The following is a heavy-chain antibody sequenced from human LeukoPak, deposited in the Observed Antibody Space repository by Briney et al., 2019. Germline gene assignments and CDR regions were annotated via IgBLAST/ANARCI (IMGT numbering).Heavy chain of an antibody. CDR2: ISGSGGST. V-gene: IGHV3-23*01. CDR1: GLTFSSYA. D-gene: IGHD6-13*01. CDR3: ACIAAASNWFDP. J-gene: IGHJ5*02. Sequence: GGSLRLSCAASGLTFSSYAMSWVRQAPGKGLEWVSAISGSGGSTYYADSVKGRFTISRDNSKNTLYLQMNSLRAEDTAVYYCACIAAASNWFDPWGQGTLVTVSS.